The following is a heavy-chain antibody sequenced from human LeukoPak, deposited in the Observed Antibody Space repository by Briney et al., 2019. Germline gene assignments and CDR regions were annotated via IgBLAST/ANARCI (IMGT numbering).Heavy chain of an antibody. D-gene: IGHD1-26*01. J-gene: IGHJ4*02. CDR3: ARQGGATSGAFDY. V-gene: IGHV4-59*08. Sequence: SETLSLTCTVSGGSISHSYWSWIRQPPGKGLEWIGFVYHSGSTNYNPSLKSRLIISIDTSKNQFSLRLMSVTAADTAVYYCARQGGATSGAFDYWGQGTLVTVSS. CDR2: VYHSGST. CDR1: GGSISHSY.